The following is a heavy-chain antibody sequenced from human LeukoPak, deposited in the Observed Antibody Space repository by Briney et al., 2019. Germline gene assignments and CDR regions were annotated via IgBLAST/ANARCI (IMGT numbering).Heavy chain of an antibody. Sequence: PGGSLRLSCAASGFTFSSYSVNWVRQAPGMGLEWVSSISSSGSNIHYADSVKGRFTISRDNAENSLYLQMTSLGAEDTAMYYCARGYSSGPDYWGQGTLVTVSS. D-gene: IGHD6-19*01. V-gene: IGHV3-21*01. CDR3: ARGYSSGPDY. CDR1: GFTFSSYS. CDR2: ISSSGSNI. J-gene: IGHJ4*02.